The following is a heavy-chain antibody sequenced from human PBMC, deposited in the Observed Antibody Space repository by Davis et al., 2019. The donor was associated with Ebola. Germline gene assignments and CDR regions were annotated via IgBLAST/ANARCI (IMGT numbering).Heavy chain of an antibody. CDR3: ARGRGYCSGGSCYGTPRFDY. CDR2: IYYSGST. V-gene: IGHV4-61*01. J-gene: IGHJ4*02. CDR1: GGSVSSGSYY. Sequence: MPSETLSLTCTVSGGSVSSGSYYWSWIRQPPGKGLEWIGYIYYSGSTNYNPSLKSRVTISVDTSKNQFSLKLSSVTAADTAVYYCARGRGYCSGGSCYGTPRFDYWGQGTLVTVSS. D-gene: IGHD2-15*01.